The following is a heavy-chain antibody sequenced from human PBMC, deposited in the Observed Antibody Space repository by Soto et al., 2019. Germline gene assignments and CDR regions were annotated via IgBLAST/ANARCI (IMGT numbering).Heavy chain of an antibody. CDR3: ARGAVVVAATRYYYYGMDV. Sequence: ETLSLTCAVYGGSFSGYYWSWIRQPPGKGLEWIGEINHSGSTNYNPSLKSRVTISVDTSKNQFSLKLSSVTAADTAVYYCARGAVVVAATRYYYYGMDVWGQGTTVTVSS. CDR1: GGSFSGYY. CDR2: INHSGST. J-gene: IGHJ6*02. V-gene: IGHV4-34*01. D-gene: IGHD2-15*01.